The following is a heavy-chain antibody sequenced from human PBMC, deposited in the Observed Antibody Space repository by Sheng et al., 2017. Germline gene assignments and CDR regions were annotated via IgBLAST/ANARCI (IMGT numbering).Heavy chain of an antibody. CDR1: GGSISSSSYY. V-gene: IGHV4-39*01. Sequence: QLQLQESGPGLVKPSETLSLTCTVSGGSISSSSYYWGWIRQPPGKGLEWIGSIYYSGSHLLNPSLKSRVTISVDTSKNQFSLKLSSVTAADTAVYYCASGLGALVGAIPGYYFDYWGQGTLVTVSS. CDR2: IYYSGSH. D-gene: IGHD1-26*01. J-gene: IGHJ4*02. CDR3: ASGLGALVGAIPGYYFDY.